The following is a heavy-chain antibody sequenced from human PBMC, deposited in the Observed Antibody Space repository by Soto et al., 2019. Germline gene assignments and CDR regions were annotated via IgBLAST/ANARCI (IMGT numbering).Heavy chain of an antibody. CDR2: INHGGST. CDR1: GGSFSGYY. CDR3: AAGRKYRFLEWSAVEY. Sequence: QVQLQQWGAGLLKPSETLSLTCAVYGGSFSGYYWSWIRQPPGKGLEWIGEINHGGSTNYNPSLKSRVTISVDTSKHQFSLKVSSVTAADTAVYYCAAGRKYRFLEWSAVEYWGQGTLVTVSS. D-gene: IGHD3-3*01. J-gene: IGHJ4*02. V-gene: IGHV4-34*02.